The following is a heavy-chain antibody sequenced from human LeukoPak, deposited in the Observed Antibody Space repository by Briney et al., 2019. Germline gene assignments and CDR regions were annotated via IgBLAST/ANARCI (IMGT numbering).Heavy chain of an antibody. CDR3: ARELGSSSWYERDY. CDR2: INPNSGGT. J-gene: IGHJ4*02. D-gene: IGHD6-13*01. CDR1: GYTFTSYD. V-gene: IGHV1-2*02. Sequence: ASVKVSCKASGYTFTSYDINWVRQAPGQGLEWMGWINPNSGGTNYAQKFQGRVTMTRDTSISTAYMELSRLRSDDTAVYYCARELGSSSWYERDYWGQGTLVTVSS.